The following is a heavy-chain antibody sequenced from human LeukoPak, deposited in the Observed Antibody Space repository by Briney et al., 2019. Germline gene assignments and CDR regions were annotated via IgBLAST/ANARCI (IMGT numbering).Heavy chain of an antibody. V-gene: IGHV4-59*12. D-gene: IGHD6-19*01. CDR2: IYYSGST. CDR1: GGSISSYY. CDR3: ARDAAGTVTGMDV. J-gene: IGHJ6*02. Sequence: SSETLSLTCTVSGGSISSYYWSWIRQPPGKGLEWIGYIYYSGSTNYNPSLKSRVTISVDTSKNQFSLKLSSVTAADTAVYYCARDAAGTVTGMDVWGQGTTVTVSS.